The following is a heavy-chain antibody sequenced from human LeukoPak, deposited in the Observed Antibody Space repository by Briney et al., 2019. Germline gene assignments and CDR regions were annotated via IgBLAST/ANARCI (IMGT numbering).Heavy chain of an antibody. V-gene: IGHV4-34*01. D-gene: IGHD3-16*01. Sequence: SETLSLTCAVYGGSFSGYYWSWIRQPPGKGLEWIGEINHSGSTNYNPSLKSRVTISVDTSKNQFSLKLSSVTAADTAVYYCARFALGRDLVEYYLDYWGQGTLVTVSS. CDR2: INHSGST. CDR1: GGSFSGYY. J-gene: IGHJ4*02. CDR3: ARFALGRDLVEYYLDY.